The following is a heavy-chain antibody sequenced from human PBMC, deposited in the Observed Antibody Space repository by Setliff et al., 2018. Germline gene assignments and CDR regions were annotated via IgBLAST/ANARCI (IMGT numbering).Heavy chain of an antibody. CDR3: AREVGTSTSSDAFDV. D-gene: IGHD1-26*01. CDR2: IYHSGSA. V-gene: IGHV4-30-4*08. CDR1: GDSISSGDYF. J-gene: IGHJ3*01. Sequence: TLSLTCTVSGDSISSGDYFWSWIRQPPGKGLEWIAYIYHSGSAYYNPSLKSRVTMSVDTSKNQFSPHLTSVTAADTAVYYCAREVGTSTSSDAFDVWGQGMMVTVSS.